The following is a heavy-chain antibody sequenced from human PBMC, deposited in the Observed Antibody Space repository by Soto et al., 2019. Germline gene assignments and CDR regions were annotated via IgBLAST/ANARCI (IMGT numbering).Heavy chain of an antibody. CDR3: AKGSGSYADY. D-gene: IGHD1-26*01. CDR2: INPNSGGT. J-gene: IGHJ4*02. Sequence: QVQLVQSGAEVKKPGASVKVSCKASGYTFTGYYMHWVRQAPGQGLEWMGWINPNSGGTNYAQKLQGWVTMTRDTSISTAYMELRRLRSDDTAVYYCAKGSGSYADYWGQGTLVTVSS. CDR1: GYTFTGYY. V-gene: IGHV1-2*04.